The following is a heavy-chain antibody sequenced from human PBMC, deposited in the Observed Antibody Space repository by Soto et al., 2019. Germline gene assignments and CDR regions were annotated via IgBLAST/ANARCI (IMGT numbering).Heavy chain of an antibody. D-gene: IGHD5-18*01. CDR3: ATSKVGYSFGSPFDF. CDR1: GGTFSSFV. Sequence: QVQLVQSGAEVKKPGFSVKVSCKASGGTFSSFVISWVRQAPGQGPEWMGGIIPSFNRPNYAQKFQGRVTITADESTTTSYMELSSLRSGDTAVYYCATSKVGYSFGSPFDFWGQGTLVTVSS. J-gene: IGHJ4*02. V-gene: IGHV1-69*01. CDR2: IIPSFNRP.